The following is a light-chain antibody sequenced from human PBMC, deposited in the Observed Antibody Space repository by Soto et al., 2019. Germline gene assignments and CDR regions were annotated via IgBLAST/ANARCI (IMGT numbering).Light chain of an antibody. Sequence: EIVLTQSPGTLSLSPGERATLSCRASQSVSSSYLAWYQQKPGQAPRLLIYDASSRATGIPDRFSGSGSGTDFTLTSSRLEPEDFAVYYCNQYGSSPQTFGQGTKVEIK. CDR1: QSVSSSY. J-gene: IGKJ1*01. V-gene: IGKV3-20*01. CDR2: DAS. CDR3: NQYGSSPQT.